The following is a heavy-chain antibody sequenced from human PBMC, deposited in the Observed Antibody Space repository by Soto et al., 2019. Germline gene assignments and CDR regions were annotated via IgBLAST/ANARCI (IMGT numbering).Heavy chain of an antibody. CDR2: FDPEDGET. Sequence: ASVKVSCKVSGYTLTELSMHWVRQAPGKGLEWMGGFDPEDGETIYAQKFQGRVTMTEDTSTDTAYMELSSLRSEETAVYYCATFIPTSHFTTNDAFDIWGQGTMVTVSS. J-gene: IGHJ3*02. V-gene: IGHV1-24*01. CDR1: GYTLTELS. D-gene: IGHD2-2*01. CDR3: ATFIPTSHFTTNDAFDI.